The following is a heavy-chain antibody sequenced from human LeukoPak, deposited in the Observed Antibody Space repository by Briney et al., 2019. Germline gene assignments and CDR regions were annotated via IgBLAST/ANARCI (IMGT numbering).Heavy chain of an antibody. D-gene: IGHD5-12*01. CDR2: VDLLGRT. Sequence: SSGTLSLTCGVSGGSISNTNWWTWVRQPPGKGLEWIGEVDLLGRTNYNPSLKSRLTISVDTSKNHFSLKLSSVTAADTALYYCARHRRGYDDRIDYWGQGTLVTVSS. CDR1: GGSISNTNW. V-gene: IGHV4-4*02. CDR3: ARHRRGYDDRIDY. J-gene: IGHJ4*02.